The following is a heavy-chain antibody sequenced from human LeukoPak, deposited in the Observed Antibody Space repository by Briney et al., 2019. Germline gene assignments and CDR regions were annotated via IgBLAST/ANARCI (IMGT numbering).Heavy chain of an antibody. CDR2: IYSGGST. CDR1: GLTVSSNY. Sequence: GGSLRLSCAASGLTVSSNYMSWVRQAPGKGLEWVSVIYSGGSTYYADSVKGRFTIPRDNSKNTLYLQMNSLRAEDTAVYYCARVGDVDTAMVDYWGQGTLVTVSS. D-gene: IGHD5-18*01. J-gene: IGHJ4*02. V-gene: IGHV3-66*01. CDR3: ARVGDVDTAMVDY.